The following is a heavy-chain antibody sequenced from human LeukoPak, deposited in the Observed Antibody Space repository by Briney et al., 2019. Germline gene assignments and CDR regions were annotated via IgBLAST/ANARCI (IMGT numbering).Heavy chain of an antibody. D-gene: IGHD2-21*02. CDR1: GFTFTKCA. J-gene: IGHJ4*02. Sequence: GGSLRLSCVASGFTFTKCAMSWVRQAPGKGLEWVSAISGSGGSTYYADSVKGRFTISRDNSKNTLYLQMNSLRAEDTAVYYCAKDWVTFDYWGQGTLVTVSS. V-gene: IGHV3-23*01. CDR3: AKDWVTFDY. CDR2: ISGSGGST.